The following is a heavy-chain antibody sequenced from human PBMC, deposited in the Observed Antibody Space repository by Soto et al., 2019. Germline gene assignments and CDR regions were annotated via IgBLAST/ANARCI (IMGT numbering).Heavy chain of an antibody. V-gene: IGHV4-4*02. CDR2: MYHTGST. D-gene: IGHD3-22*01. J-gene: IGHJ4*02. CDR1: GVSISSNNW. CDR3: ARSRRYQYDSSGGHCDF. Sequence: QVQLQESGPGLVKPSGTLSLTCAVSGVSISSNNWWSWVRQPPGKGLEWIGEMYHTGSTNYNPSLSVRVTIPVDKSKNPFSLASNSVTAAETAGYYRARSRRYQYDSSGGHCDFGGQGTLVTVSS.